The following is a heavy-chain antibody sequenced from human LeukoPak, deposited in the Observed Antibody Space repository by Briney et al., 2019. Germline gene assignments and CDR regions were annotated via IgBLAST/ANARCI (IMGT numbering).Heavy chain of an antibody. D-gene: IGHD2-21*02. CDR1: GYTFTSYG. CDR3: ARADCGGDCYMFDY. V-gene: IGHV1-18*03. CDR2: ISAYNGNT. J-gene: IGHJ4*02. Sequence: GASVKVSCKASGYTFTSYGISWVRQAPGQGLEWMGWISAYNGNTNYAQKLQGRVTMTTDTSTSTAYMELRSLRSEDMAVYYCARADCGGDCYMFDYWGQGTLVTVSS.